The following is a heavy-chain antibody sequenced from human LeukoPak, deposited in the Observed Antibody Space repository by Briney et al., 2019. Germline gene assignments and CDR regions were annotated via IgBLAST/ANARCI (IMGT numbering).Heavy chain of an antibody. CDR2: ISSSGSTI. J-gene: IGHJ4*02. Sequence: GGSLRLSCAVSGFIFSSYTMKWVRQAPGKGLEWVSYISSSGSTIYYADSVKGRFTISRDNAKNSLYLQMNSLRAEDTAVYYCTRVPLGYYDSSGYCDYWGQGTLVTVSS. CDR1: GFIFSSYT. CDR3: TRVPLGYYDSSGYCDY. V-gene: IGHV3-48*04. D-gene: IGHD3-22*01.